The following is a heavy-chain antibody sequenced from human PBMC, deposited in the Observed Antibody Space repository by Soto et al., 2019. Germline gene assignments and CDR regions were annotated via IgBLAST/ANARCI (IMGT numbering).Heavy chain of an antibody. CDR3: SLPEGCTGLDQ. D-gene: IGHD2-8*02. Sequence: PSETMSLTWAVCGGCICSRGWGRWVRQHPGKGLALIAHIFHHGNTNYSSSLKSRVPISVDKSQNPFSLNVYSVTAAATAFYYCSLPEGCTGLDQSGQGTLVTVSS. J-gene: IGHJ5*02. CDR2: IFHHGNT. CDR1: GGCICSRGW. V-gene: IGHV4-4*02.